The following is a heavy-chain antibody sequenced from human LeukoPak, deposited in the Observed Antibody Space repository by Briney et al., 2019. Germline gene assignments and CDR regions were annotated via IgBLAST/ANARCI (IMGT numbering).Heavy chain of an antibody. V-gene: IGHV3-30*19. Sequence: GGSLRLSCAASGFTFSTYGMHWVRQAPGKGLEWVAVISYDGSNKYYADSVKGRFTISRDNSKNTLYLQMNSLRAEDTAVYYCARDLDSSSWYCDYWGQGTLVTVSS. J-gene: IGHJ4*02. CDR1: GFTFSTYG. CDR3: ARDLDSSSWYCDY. D-gene: IGHD6-13*01. CDR2: ISYDGSNK.